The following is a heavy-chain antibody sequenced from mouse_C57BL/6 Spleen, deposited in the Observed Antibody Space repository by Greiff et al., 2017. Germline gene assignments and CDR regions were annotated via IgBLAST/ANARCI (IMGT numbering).Heavy chain of an antibody. J-gene: IGHJ4*01. CDR2: IYPGAGVT. D-gene: IGHD1-2*01. CDR3: ARRHGGDDYYAMDY. CDR1: GYAFSSYW. V-gene: IGHV1-80*01. Sequence: QVQLQQSGAELVKPGASVKISCKASGYAFSSYWMNWVKQRPGTGLEWIGQIYPGAGVTNYNGKFKGKATLTVDTSSSTAYMKLRSLTSEDSAVDYCARRHGGDDYYAMDYWGKGTSVTVSS.